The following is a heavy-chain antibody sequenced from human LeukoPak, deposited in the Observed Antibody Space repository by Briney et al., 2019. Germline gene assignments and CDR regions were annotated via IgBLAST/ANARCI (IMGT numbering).Heavy chain of an antibody. CDR3: ARDGGYCSSTSCYYSLDY. D-gene: IGHD2-2*01. CDR2: IIPIFGTA. V-gene: IGHV1-69*13. J-gene: IGHJ4*02. Sequence: SVKVSCKASGGTFGSYAISWVRQAPGQGLEWMGGIIPIFGTANYAQKFQGRVTITADESTSTAYMELSSLRSEDTAVYYCARDGGYCSSTSCYYSLDYWGQGTLVTVSS. CDR1: GGTFGSYA.